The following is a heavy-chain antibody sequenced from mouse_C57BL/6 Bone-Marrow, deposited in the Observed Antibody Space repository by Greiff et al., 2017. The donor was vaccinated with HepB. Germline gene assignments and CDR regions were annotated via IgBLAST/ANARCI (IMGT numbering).Heavy chain of an antibody. CDR2: IWSGGST. V-gene: IGHV2-4*01. D-gene: IGHD1-1*01. CDR1: GFSLTSYG. CDR3: AKNFYYYYGYYYAMDY. J-gene: IGHJ4*01. Sequence: VKLMESGPGLVQPSQSLSITCTVSGFSLTSYGVHWVRQPPGKGLEWLGVIWSGGSTDYNAAFISRLSISKDNSKSQVFFKMNSLQADDTAIYYCAKNFYYYYGYYYAMDYWGQGTSVTVSS.